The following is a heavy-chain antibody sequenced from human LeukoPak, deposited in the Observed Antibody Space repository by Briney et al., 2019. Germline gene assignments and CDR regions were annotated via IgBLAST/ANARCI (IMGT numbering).Heavy chain of an antibody. CDR1: GGSISSSNW. D-gene: IGHD2-15*01. CDR2: IYHSGST. CDR3: ARIGAGYCSGGSCSLNDY. V-gene: IGHV4-4*02. Sequence: PSETLSLTCAVSGGSISSSNWWSWVRQPPGMGLEWIGEIYHSGSTNYNPSLKSRVTISVDKSKNQFSLKLSSVTAADTAVYYCARIGAGYCSGGSCSLNDYWGQGTLVTVSS. J-gene: IGHJ4*02.